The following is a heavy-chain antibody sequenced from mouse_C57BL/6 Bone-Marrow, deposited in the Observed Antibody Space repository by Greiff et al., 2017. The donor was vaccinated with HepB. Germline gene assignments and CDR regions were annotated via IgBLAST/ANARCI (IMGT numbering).Heavy chain of an antibody. Sequence: EVKLVESGGGLVQSGRSLRLSCATSGFTFSDFYMEWVRQAPGKGLEWIAASRNKANDYTTEYSASVKGRFIVSRDTSQSILYLQMNALRAEDTAIYYCARDDDYYGSSPPMDYWGQGTSVTVSS. J-gene: IGHJ4*01. CDR1: GFTFSDFY. CDR2: SRNKANDYTT. CDR3: ARDDDYYGSSPPMDY. V-gene: IGHV7-1*01. D-gene: IGHD1-1*01.